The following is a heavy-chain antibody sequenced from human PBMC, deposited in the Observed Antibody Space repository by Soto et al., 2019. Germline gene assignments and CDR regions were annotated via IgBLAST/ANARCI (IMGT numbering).Heavy chain of an antibody. CDR1: GGSFSGYY. Sequence: SETLSLTCAVYGGSFSGYYWSWIRQPPGKGLEWIGEINHSGSTNYNPSLKSRVTISVDTYKNQFSLKLSSVTAADTAVYYCARENGELTTKGDAFDIWGQGTMVTVSS. D-gene: IGHD3-22*01. CDR2: INHSGST. V-gene: IGHV4-34*01. J-gene: IGHJ3*02. CDR3: ARENGELTTKGDAFDI.